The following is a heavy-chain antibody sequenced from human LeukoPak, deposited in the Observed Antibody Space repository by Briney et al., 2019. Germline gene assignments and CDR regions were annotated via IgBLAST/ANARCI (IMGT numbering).Heavy chain of an antibody. Sequence: GGSLRLSCETSQFTFRTYAMHWVRQAPGKGLEWVALITYDGSSKYYADSVRGRFSISRDNSKNTLYLEMDSLRRDDTAVYFCARVHTERASLPPFDHWGQGSLVTVSS. J-gene: IGHJ4*02. CDR2: ITYDGSSK. CDR3: ARVHTERASLPPFDH. D-gene: IGHD1-26*01. CDR1: QFTFRTYA. V-gene: IGHV3-30*04.